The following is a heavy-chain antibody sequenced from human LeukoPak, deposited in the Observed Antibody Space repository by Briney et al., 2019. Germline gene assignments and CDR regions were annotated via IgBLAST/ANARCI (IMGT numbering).Heavy chain of an antibody. V-gene: IGHV4-38-2*02. Sequence: SETLSLTCTVSANSISSGYYWGWIRQPPGKGLEWIGSTYHSGSTSYNPSLKSRVTISVDTSKNQFSLQLSSVTAADTAVYYCARYYYGSGSYYFDYWGQGTLVTVSS. D-gene: IGHD3-10*01. CDR2: TYHSGST. CDR1: ANSISSGYY. J-gene: IGHJ4*02. CDR3: ARYYYGSGSYYFDY.